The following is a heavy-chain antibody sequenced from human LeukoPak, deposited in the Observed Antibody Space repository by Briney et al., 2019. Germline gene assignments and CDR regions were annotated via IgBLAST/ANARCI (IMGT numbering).Heavy chain of an antibody. J-gene: IGHJ4*02. CDR3: ARETTVTSYFDY. Sequence: GGSLRLSCAASGFTFSSYSMNWVRQAPGKGLEWVSSLSGSSSYIYYADSVKGRFTISRDNAKNSLYLQMNSLRAEDTAVYYCARETTVTSYFDYWGQGTLVTVSS. CDR1: GFTFSSYS. CDR2: LSGSSSYI. V-gene: IGHV3-21*01. D-gene: IGHD4-17*01.